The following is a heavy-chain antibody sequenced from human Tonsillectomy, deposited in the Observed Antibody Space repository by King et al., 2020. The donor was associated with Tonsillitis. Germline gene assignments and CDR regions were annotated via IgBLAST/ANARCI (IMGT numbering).Heavy chain of an antibody. CDR2: ISSSSSYI. CDR3: ARVYDILTGPKPYYGMDV. Sequence: DVQLVESGGGLVKPGGSLRLSCAASGFTFSSYNMNWVRQAPGKELEWVSSISSSSSYIYYADSVKGRFTISRDNAKNSLYLQMNSLRAEDTAVYYCARVYDILTGPKPYYGMDVWGQGTTVTVSS. D-gene: IGHD3-9*01. J-gene: IGHJ6*02. CDR1: GFTFSSYN. V-gene: IGHV3-21*01.